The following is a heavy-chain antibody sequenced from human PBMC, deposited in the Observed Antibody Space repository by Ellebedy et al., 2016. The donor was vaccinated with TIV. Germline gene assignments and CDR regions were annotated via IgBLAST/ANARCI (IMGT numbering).Heavy chain of an antibody. D-gene: IGHD2-2*02. J-gene: IGHJ4*02. CDR3: VRDGPYTNSWYPPEFGY. V-gene: IGHV4-34*01. CDR1: GGSFSDYY. CDR2: INHSGNT. Sequence: SETLSLTCRVYGGSFSDYYWTWIRQPPGKGLEWIGEINHSGNTNYNPSLKSRLTVSIDTSKNQFSLKLNSVTAADMAVYYCVRDGPYTNSWYPPEFGYWGQGALVTVSS.